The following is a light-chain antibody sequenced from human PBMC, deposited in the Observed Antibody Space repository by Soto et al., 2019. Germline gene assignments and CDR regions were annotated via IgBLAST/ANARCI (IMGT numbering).Light chain of an antibody. J-gene: IGKJ3*01. CDR1: QNVSNNY. CDR2: SAS. V-gene: IGKV3-20*01. CDR3: QHFDNSLFT. Sequence: IVLTQSPGILSLSPGERATLSCRASQNVSNNYLAWYQQRPGQIPRLLIYSASSRAAGIPDRFSGSGSGTDFTLTITRLEPDDFAVYYCQHFDNSLFTFAPGTKVDIK.